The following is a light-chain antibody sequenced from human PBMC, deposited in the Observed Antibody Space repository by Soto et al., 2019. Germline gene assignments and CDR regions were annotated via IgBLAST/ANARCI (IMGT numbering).Light chain of an antibody. CDR1: QSVGTY. J-gene: IGKJ4*01. Sequence: DIQMTQSPSSLSASVGDRVTITCRASQSVGTYLSWYQQKEGKAPKLLINVASTLQSGVSSRFSGSGSGTDFTLAISSLQPEDFATYYCQQSSSTPQTFGGGTKVDIK. CDR3: QQSSSTPQT. V-gene: IGKV1-39*01. CDR2: VAS.